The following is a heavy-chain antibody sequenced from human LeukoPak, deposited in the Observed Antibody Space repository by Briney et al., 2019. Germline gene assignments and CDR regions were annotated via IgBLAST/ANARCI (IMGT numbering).Heavy chain of an antibody. CDR2: ISYDGSNK. CDR3: ARVPYGDLLYYYYYYMDV. CDR1: GFTFSSYG. D-gene: IGHD4-17*01. V-gene: IGHV3-30*03. Sequence: GGSLRLSCAASGFTFSSYGMHWVRQAPGKGLEWVAVISYDGSNKYYADSVKGRFTISRDNSKNTLYLQMNSLRAEDTAVYYCARVPYGDLLYYYYYYMDVWGKGTTVTVSS. J-gene: IGHJ6*03.